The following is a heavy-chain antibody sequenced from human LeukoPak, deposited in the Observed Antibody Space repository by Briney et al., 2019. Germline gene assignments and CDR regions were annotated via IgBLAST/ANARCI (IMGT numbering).Heavy chain of an antibody. D-gene: IGHD2-15*01. CDR1: GFTFRSYS. Sequence: GGSLRLSCAASGFTFRSYSMNWVRQAPGKGLEWLSSIDSSSNYIYYAESLKGRFTISRDNANNSLYLQMNSLRAEDTAVYYCARGRGGYYFDYWGQGTLVTVSS. V-gene: IGHV3-21*01. CDR2: IDSSSNYI. CDR3: ARGRGGYYFDY. J-gene: IGHJ4*02.